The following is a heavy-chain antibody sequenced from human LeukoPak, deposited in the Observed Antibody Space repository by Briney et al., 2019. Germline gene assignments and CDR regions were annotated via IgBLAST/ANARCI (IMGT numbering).Heavy chain of an antibody. D-gene: IGHD6-13*01. CDR2: IIPIFGTA. Sequence: ASVKVSCKASGGTFSSYAISWVRQAPGQGLEWMGGIIPIFGTANYAQKFQGRVTITADESTSTAYMELSSLRSEDTAVYYCARDIAPYSSSWCLDYWGQGTLVTVSS. J-gene: IGHJ4*02. CDR3: ARDIAPYSSSWCLDY. V-gene: IGHV1-69*01. CDR1: GGTFSSYA.